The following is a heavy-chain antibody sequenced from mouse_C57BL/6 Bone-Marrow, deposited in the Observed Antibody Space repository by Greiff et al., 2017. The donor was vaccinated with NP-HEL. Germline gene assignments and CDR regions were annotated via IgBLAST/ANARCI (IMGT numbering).Heavy chain of an antibody. D-gene: IGHD2-4*01. CDR2: ISNGGGST. CDR1: GFTFSDYY. V-gene: IGHV5-12*01. Sequence: DVKLVESGGGLVQPGGSLKLSCAASGFTFSDYYMYWVRQTPEKRLEWVAYISNGGGSTYYPDTVKGRFTISRDNAKNTLYLQMSRLKSEDTAMYYCARHAPYDYDDGYYAMEYWGQGTSVTVSP. J-gene: IGHJ4*01. CDR3: ARHAPYDYDDGYYAMEY.